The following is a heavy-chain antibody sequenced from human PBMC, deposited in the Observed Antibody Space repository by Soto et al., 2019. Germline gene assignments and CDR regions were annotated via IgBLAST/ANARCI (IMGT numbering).Heavy chain of an antibody. CDR3: ARDFVNDSSGYYYYYYGMDV. Sequence: SETLSLTCTVSGGSISSYYWSWIRQPAGKGLEWIGRIYTSGSTNYNPSLKSRVTMSVDTSKNQFSLKLSSVTAADTAVYYCARDFVNDSSGYYYYYYGMDVWGQGTTVTVSS. D-gene: IGHD3-22*01. J-gene: IGHJ6*02. V-gene: IGHV4-4*07. CDR1: GGSISSYY. CDR2: IYTSGST.